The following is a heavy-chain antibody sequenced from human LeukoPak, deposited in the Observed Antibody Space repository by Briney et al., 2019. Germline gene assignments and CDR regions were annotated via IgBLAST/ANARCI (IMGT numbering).Heavy chain of an antibody. V-gene: IGHV3-23*01. J-gene: IGHJ4*02. CDR3: AKDSSGSYYYHYFDY. Sequence: GGSLRLSCAASGFTFSSYSMNWVRQAPGKALEWVSAISGSGGSTYYADSVKGRVTISRDNSKNTLYLQMNNLRAEDTAIYYCAKDSSGSYYYHYFDYWGQGTLVIVSS. D-gene: IGHD1-26*01. CDR1: GFTFSSYS. CDR2: ISGSGGST.